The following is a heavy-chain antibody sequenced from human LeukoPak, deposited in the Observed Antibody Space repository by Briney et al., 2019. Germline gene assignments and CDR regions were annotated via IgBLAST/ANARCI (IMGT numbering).Heavy chain of an antibody. Sequence: SETLSITCTVSGGSISSGDYYWSWIRQPPGKGLEWIGYTYYSGSTYYNPSLKNRVSISVDTSKNQFSLNLSSVTAADTAVYYCARPYYYDSRIDPWGQGTLVTVSS. CDR3: ARPYYYDSRIDP. CDR1: GGSISSGDYY. V-gene: IGHV4-30-4*01. D-gene: IGHD3-22*01. CDR2: TYYSGST. J-gene: IGHJ5*02.